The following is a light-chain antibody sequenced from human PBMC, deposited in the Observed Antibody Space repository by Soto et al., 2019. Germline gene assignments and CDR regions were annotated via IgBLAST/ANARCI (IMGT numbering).Light chain of an antibody. J-gene: IGKJ2*01. V-gene: IGKV3-20*01. CDR3: LQYGGSPRT. CDR1: QTVISSY. CDR2: GAS. Sequence: EIVLTQSPGTLSLSPGERATLSCRASQTVISSYLAWYQQKPGQAPRLLILGASSRATGIPDRFSGSGSGTDFTLTISGLEPDDFALYYCLQYGGSPRTFGQGTKLEIK.